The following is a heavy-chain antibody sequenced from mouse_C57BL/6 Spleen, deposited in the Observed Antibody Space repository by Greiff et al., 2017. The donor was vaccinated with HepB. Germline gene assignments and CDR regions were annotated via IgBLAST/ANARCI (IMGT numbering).Heavy chain of an antibody. CDR1: GFTFSSYA. D-gene: IGHD4-1*01. Sequence: EVKVEESGEGLVKPGGSLKLSCAASGFTFSSYAMSWVRQTPEKRLEWVAYISSGGDYIYYADTVKGRFTISRDNARNTLYLQMSSLKSEDTAMYYCTREGTGLYARDYWGQGTSVTVSS. V-gene: IGHV5-9-1*02. J-gene: IGHJ4*01. CDR2: ISSGGDYI. CDR3: TREGTGLYARDY.